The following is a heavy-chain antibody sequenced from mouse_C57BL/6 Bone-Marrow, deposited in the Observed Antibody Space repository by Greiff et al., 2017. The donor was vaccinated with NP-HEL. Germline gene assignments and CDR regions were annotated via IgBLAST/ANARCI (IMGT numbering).Heavy chain of an antibody. Sequence: QVQLQQPGAELVRPGSSVKLSCKASGYTFTSYWMDWVKQRPGQGLEWIGNIYPSDSETHYNQKFKDKATLTVDKSSSTAYMQLSSLTSEDSAVYYCARERTPYYSNYESAMDYWGQGTSVTVSS. CDR2: IYPSDSET. D-gene: IGHD2-5*01. CDR1: GYTFTSYW. V-gene: IGHV1-61*01. J-gene: IGHJ4*01. CDR3: ARERTPYYSNYESAMDY.